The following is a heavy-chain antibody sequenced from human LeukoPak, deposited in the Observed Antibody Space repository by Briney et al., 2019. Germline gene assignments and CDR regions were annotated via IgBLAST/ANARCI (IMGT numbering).Heavy chain of an antibody. Sequence: SVKVSCKASGGTFSPYGINWVRQAPGLGLEWMARIIPVVGILNYAQKFQGRVTITADNSTSTAYMELSSLRSEDTAVYYCASKDSSGWYEEAWGQGTLVTVSS. D-gene: IGHD6-19*01. CDR3: ASKDSSGWYEEA. CDR1: GGTFSPYG. J-gene: IGHJ5*02. V-gene: IGHV1-69*04. CDR2: IIPVVGIL.